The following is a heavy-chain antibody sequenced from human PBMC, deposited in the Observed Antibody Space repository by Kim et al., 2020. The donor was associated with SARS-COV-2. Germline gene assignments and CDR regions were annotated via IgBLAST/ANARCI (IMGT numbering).Heavy chain of an antibody. Sequence: YNPALKSRVTSSVDTSKNQFSRRLSSVTAADTAVYYCARHRPSGGGATTYWGQGTLVTVSS. D-gene: IGHD1-26*01. J-gene: IGHJ4*02. V-gene: IGHV4-39*01. CDR3: ARHRPSGGGATTY.